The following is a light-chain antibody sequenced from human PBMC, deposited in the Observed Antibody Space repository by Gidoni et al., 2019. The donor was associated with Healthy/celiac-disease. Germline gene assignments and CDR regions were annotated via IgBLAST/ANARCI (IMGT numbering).Light chain of an antibody. CDR3: QQYGSSLFT. Sequence: DIVLTQSPGTLSLSPGQRATLSCRASQSVSSSYLAWYQQKPGQAPRLLSYGASSRATGIPDRFSGSGSGTDFTLTISRLEPEEFAVYYCQQYGSSLFTFGPGTKVDIK. V-gene: IGKV3-20*01. CDR1: QSVSSSY. CDR2: GAS. J-gene: IGKJ3*01.